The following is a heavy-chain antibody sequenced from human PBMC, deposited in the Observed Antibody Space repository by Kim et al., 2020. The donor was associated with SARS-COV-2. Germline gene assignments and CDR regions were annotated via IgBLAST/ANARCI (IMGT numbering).Heavy chain of an antibody. CDR2: ISAYNGNT. J-gene: IGHJ4*02. Sequence: ASVKVSCKASGYTFTSYGISWVRQAPGQGLEWMGWISAYNGNTNYAQKLQGRVTMTTDTSTSTAYMELRSLRSDDTAVYYCARDFPLDYVSPYGSGSYYSRSLCLFDYWGQGTLVTVSS. CDR1: GYTFTSYG. D-gene: IGHD3-10*01. CDR3: ARDFPLDYVSPYGSGSYYSRSLCLFDY. V-gene: IGHV1-18*01.